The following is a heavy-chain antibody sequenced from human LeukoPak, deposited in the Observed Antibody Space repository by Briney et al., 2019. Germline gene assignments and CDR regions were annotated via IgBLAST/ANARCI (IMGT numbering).Heavy chain of an antibody. J-gene: IGHJ4*01. Sequence: GGSLRLSCAASGFTFSSYGMHWVRQAPGKGLEWVAVIWYDGSNKYYADSVKGRFTISRDNSKNTLYLQMNSLRAEDTAVYYCAKSGVSSIAAAGPLDYWGHGTLVTVFS. CDR1: GFTFSSYG. CDR3: AKSGVSSIAAAGPLDY. D-gene: IGHD6-13*01. CDR2: IWYDGSNK. V-gene: IGHV3-33*06.